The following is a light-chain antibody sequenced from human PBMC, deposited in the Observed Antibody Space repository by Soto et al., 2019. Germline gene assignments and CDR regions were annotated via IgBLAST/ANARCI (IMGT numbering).Light chain of an antibody. J-gene: IGKJ1*01. V-gene: IGKV1-5*03. CDR1: QSISSR. Sequence: DIQMTQSPSTLSASVGDRVTITCRASQSISSRLAWYQQKPGKAPKLLIYKESSLESGVPSRFSRSGSGTEFTLTIRSLQPDDFATYYCQQYNSYPWTFGQGTKVEIK. CDR2: KES. CDR3: QQYNSYPWT.